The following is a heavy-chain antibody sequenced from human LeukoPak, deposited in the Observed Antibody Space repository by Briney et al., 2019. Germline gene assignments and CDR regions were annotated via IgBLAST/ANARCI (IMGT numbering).Heavy chain of an antibody. Sequence: SETLSLTCTVSGYSISSGYYWGWIRQPPGKGLEWIGSIYHSGSTYYNPSLKSRVTISVDTSKNQFSLKLSSVTAADTAVYYCARAGWFGEFYGPLDYWGQGSLVTVSS. D-gene: IGHD3-10*01. CDR1: GYSISSGYY. J-gene: IGHJ4*02. CDR3: ARAGWFGEFYGPLDY. CDR2: IYHSGST. V-gene: IGHV4-38-2*02.